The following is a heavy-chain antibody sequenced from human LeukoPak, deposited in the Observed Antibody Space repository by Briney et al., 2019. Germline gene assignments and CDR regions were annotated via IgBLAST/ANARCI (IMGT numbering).Heavy chain of an antibody. V-gene: IGHV1-8*01. D-gene: IGHD1-26*01. J-gene: IGHJ5*02. CDR2: MNPNSGNT. Sequence: GASVKVSCKASGYTITSYDINWVRQATGQGLEWMGWMNPNSGNTGYAQKFQGRVTMTRNTSISTAYMELSSLRSEDTAVYYCARGYVGATEYWFDPWGQGTLVTVSS. CDR1: GYTITSYD. CDR3: ARGYVGATEYWFDP.